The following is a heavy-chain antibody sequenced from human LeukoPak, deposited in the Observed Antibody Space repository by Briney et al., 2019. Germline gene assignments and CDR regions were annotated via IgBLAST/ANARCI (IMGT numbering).Heavy chain of an antibody. V-gene: IGHV4-59*12. CDR3: ARGVLRYFDWLFMGYYFDY. CDR2: IHYTGST. Sequence: SETLSLTCTVSGGSISSFFWNWIRQPPGKGLEWIGYIHYTGSTKDNPSLKSRVTTSVDTSKNQFSLKLSSVTAADTAVYYCARGVLRYFDWLFMGYYFDYWGQGTLVTVSS. CDR1: GGSISSFF. D-gene: IGHD3-9*01. J-gene: IGHJ4*02.